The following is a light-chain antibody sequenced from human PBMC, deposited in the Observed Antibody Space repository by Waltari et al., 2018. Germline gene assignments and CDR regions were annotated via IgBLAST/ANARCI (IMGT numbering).Light chain of an antibody. V-gene: IGKV3-11*01. CDR3: QQRSKWPLT. Sequence: DIVLTQSPATLSLSPGERATLSCGASQSVTNYLAWYQLKPGQAPRLLIYDASNRATGIPARFSGSGSGTDFTLTISNLEPEDSAVYYCQQRSKWPLTFGRGTKVEIK. CDR1: QSVTNY. J-gene: IGKJ4*01. CDR2: DAS.